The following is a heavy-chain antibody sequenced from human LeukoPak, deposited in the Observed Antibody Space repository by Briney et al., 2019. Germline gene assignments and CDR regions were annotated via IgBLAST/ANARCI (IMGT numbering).Heavy chain of an antibody. J-gene: IGHJ1*01. CDR2: IYTSGST. Sequence: SETLSLTCTVSGGSISSGSYYWSWIRQPARKGLEWIGRIYTSGSTNYNPSLKSRVTISVDTSKNQFSLKLSSVTAADTAMYYCARRLLGYCSGGSCYSGYFQHWGQGTLVTVSS. CDR3: ARRLLGYCSGGSCYSGYFQH. D-gene: IGHD2-15*01. CDR1: GGSISSGSYY. V-gene: IGHV4-61*02.